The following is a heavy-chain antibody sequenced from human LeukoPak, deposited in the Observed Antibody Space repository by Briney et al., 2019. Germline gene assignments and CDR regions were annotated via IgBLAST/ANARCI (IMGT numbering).Heavy chain of an antibody. CDR1: GFSLSTSGVG. J-gene: IGHJ4*02. CDR3: AHSRRTYYYDSSGFDY. V-gene: IGHV2-5*02. Sequence: SGPTLVKPTQTLTLTCTFSGFSLSTSGVGVGWIRQPPGKALEWLALIYWDDDKRHSPSLKSRLTITKDTSKNQVVLTMTNMDPVDTATYYCAHSRRTYYYDSSGFDYWGQGTLVTVSS. D-gene: IGHD3-22*01. CDR2: IYWDDDK.